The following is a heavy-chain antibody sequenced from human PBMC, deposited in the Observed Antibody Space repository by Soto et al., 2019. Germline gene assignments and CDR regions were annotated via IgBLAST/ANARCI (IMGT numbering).Heavy chain of an antibody. CDR3: ARVMSSSVSNNWFDP. CDR2: IYHSGST. Sequence: PSETLSLTCAVPGGSISSGGYSWSWIRQPPGKGLEWIGYIYHSGSTYYNPSLKSRVTISVDRSKNQFSLKLSSVTAADTAVYYCARVMSSSVSNNWFDPWGQGTLVTVSS. D-gene: IGHD6-6*01. J-gene: IGHJ5*02. V-gene: IGHV4-30-2*01. CDR1: GGSISSGGYS.